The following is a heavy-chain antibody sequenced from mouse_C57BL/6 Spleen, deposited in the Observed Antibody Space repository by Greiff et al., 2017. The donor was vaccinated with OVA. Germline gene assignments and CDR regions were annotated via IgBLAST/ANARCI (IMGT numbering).Heavy chain of an antibody. CDR2: INPNYGTT. V-gene: IGHV1-39*01. Sequence: VQLKQSGPELVKPGASVKISCKASGYSFTDYNMNWVKQSNGKSLEWIGVINPNYGTTSSNQKFKGKATLTVDQSSSTAYMQLNSLTYEDAAVYYCARVDDYKAWFAYWGQGTLVTVSA. CDR1: GYSFTDYN. CDR3: ARVDDYKAWFAY. D-gene: IGHD2-4*01. J-gene: IGHJ3*01.